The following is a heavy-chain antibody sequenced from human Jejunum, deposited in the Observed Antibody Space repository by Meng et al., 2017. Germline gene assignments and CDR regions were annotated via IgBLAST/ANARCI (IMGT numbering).Heavy chain of an antibody. Sequence: QVQLQQWGAGVLKPSETLSLTCAVYGGSFSADYWSWMLQPPGKGLEWIGEINHNGDTNYNPSLKSRVTISVDTPKNQFSLRLTSVTAADTAIYYCARVQMVRLFDSWGQGALVTVSS. D-gene: IGHD5-18*01. J-gene: IGHJ4*02. CDR1: GGSFSADY. CDR3: ARVQMVRLFDS. CDR2: INHNGDT. V-gene: IGHV4-34*01.